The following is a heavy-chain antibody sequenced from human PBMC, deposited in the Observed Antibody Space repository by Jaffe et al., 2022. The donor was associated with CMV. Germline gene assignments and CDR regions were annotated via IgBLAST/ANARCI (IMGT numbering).Heavy chain of an antibody. J-gene: IGHJ5*02. V-gene: IGHV2-26*01. Sequence: QVTLKESGPVLVKPTETLTLTCTVSGFSLSNARMGVSWIRQPPGKALEWLAHIFSNDEKSYSTSLKSRLTISKDTSKSQVVLTMTNMDPVDTATYYCARGYCSGGSCYPPPNWFDPWGQGTLVTVSS. D-gene: IGHD2-15*01. CDR3: ARGYCSGGSCYPPPNWFDP. CDR1: GFSLSNARMG. CDR2: IFSNDEK.